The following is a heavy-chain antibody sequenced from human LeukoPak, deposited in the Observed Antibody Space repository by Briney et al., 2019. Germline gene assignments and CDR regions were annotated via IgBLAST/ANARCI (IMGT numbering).Heavy chain of an antibody. CDR2: ISGYGGST. Sequence: GGSLRLSCAVSGFTFTSYAISWVRQAPGKGLEWVSGISGYGGSTYYADSVKGRFTISRDNSKNTLYLQMNSLRAEDTAVYYCAKDSKPAAPYYFDYWGQGTLVTVSS. CDR1: GFTFTSYA. J-gene: IGHJ4*02. CDR3: AKDSKPAAPYYFDY. D-gene: IGHD2-2*01. V-gene: IGHV3-23*01.